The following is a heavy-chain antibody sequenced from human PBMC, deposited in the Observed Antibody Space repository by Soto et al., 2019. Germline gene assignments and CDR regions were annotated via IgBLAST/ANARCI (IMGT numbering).Heavy chain of an antibody. J-gene: IGHJ4*02. CDR1: GFTFDDYA. Sequence: GGSLRLSCAASGFTFDDYAMHWVRQAPGKGLEWVSGISWNSGSIGYADSVKGRFTISRDNAKNSLYLQMNSLRAEDTALYYCAKHLYSSPWGPLGHWGQGTLVTVSS. V-gene: IGHV3-9*01. CDR2: ISWNSGSI. D-gene: IGHD6-6*01. CDR3: AKHLYSSPWGPLGH.